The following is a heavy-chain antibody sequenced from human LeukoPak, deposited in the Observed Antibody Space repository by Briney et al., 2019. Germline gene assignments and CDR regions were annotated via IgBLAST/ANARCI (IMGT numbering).Heavy chain of an antibody. Sequence: ASVKVSCKASGYTFTSYDINWVRQATGQGLEWMGWMNPNSGNTGYAQKFQGRVTMTRNTSISTAYMELSSLRSEDTAVYYCARAGEYSGYDSIDYWGQGTLVTVSS. V-gene: IGHV1-8*01. D-gene: IGHD5-12*01. CDR3: ARAGEYSGYDSIDY. CDR1: GYTFTSYD. J-gene: IGHJ4*02. CDR2: MNPNSGNT.